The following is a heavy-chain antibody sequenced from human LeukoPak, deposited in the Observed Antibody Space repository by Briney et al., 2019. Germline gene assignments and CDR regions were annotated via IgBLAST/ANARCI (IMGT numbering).Heavy chain of an antibody. CDR2: MNPNSGNT. V-gene: IGHV1-8*03. CDR3: AIDFAPNDFWSGSSGMNV. J-gene: IGHJ6*03. Sequence: ASVKVSCKASGYTFTSYDINWVRQATGQGLEWMGWMNPNSGNTGYAQKFQGRVTITRNTSISTAYMELSSLSSEDTAVYYCAIDFAPNDFWSGSSGMNVWGKGTTVTVSS. CDR1: GYTFTSYD. D-gene: IGHD3-3*01.